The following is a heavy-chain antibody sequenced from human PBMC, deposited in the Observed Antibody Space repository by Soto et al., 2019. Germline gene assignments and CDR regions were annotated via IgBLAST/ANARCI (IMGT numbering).Heavy chain of an antibody. CDR2: ISYDGSNK. V-gene: IGHV3-30-3*01. D-gene: IGHD6-13*01. Sequence: QVQLVESGGGVVQPGRSLRLSCAASGFTFSSYAMHWVRQAPGKGLAWVAVISYDGSNKYYADSVKGRFTISRDNSTNKLYLQMNSLRAEDTAVYYCAREPWSIAAAGTVYYYGMDVWGQGTTVTVSS. J-gene: IGHJ6*02. CDR3: AREPWSIAAAGTVYYYGMDV. CDR1: GFTFSSYA.